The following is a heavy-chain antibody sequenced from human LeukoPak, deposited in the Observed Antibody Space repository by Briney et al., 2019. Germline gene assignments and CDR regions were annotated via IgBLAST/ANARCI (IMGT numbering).Heavy chain of an antibody. CDR1: GASMDGYF. CDR3: ARAGGSGWYGKLDP. J-gene: IGHJ5*02. Sequence: SETLSLTCTVSGASMDGYFWSWIRQPPGKGLEWLGFIYSGGDTSYSPSLRSRLTIAVDTSKSQFSLKLYSVTAADTAVYYCARAGGSGWYGKLDPWGQGTLVTVSS. CDR2: IYSGGDT. D-gene: IGHD6-19*01. V-gene: IGHV4-4*09.